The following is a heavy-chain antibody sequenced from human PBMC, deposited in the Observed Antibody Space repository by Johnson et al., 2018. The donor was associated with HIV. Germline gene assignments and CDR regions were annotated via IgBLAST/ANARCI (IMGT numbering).Heavy chain of an antibody. CDR3: ARAMTTVSTWAFDI. CDR2: ISYDGSNK. Sequence: QVQLVESGGGLVKPGGSLRLSCAASGFTFSSYAMHWVRQAPGKGLEWVAVISYDGSNKYYADSVKGRFTISRDNSKNTLYLQMNSLRAEDTAVYYCARAMTTVSTWAFDIWGQGTMVTVTS. J-gene: IGHJ3*02. D-gene: IGHD4-17*01. CDR1: GFTFSSYA. V-gene: IGHV3-30-3*01.